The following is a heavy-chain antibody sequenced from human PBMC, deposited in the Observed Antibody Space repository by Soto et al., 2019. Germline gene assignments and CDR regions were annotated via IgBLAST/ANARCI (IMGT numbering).Heavy chain of an antibody. V-gene: IGHV4-34*01. Sequence: SETLSLTCAVYGGSFSGYYWSWIRQPPGKGLEWIGEINHSGSTNYNPSLKSRVTISVDTSKNQFSLKLSSVTAADTAVYYCASPATVTTNNYYYGMDVWGQGTTVTVSS. J-gene: IGHJ6*02. CDR3: ASPATVTTNNYYYGMDV. CDR1: GGSFSGYY. D-gene: IGHD4-4*01. CDR2: INHSGST.